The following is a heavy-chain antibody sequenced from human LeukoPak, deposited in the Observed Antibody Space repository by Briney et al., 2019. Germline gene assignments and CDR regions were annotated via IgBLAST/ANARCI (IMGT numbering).Heavy chain of an antibody. J-gene: IGHJ4*02. CDR3: ARVHSFGSSFDY. V-gene: IGHV3-21*01. D-gene: IGHD5-18*01. Sequence: GGSLRLSCAASGFAFSTYSTNWVRQAPGKGLEWVSSISSTSTYIHYADSLKGRLTISRDNAKNSLYLQMNSLRAEDTAVYYCARVHSFGSSFDYWGQGTLVTVSS. CDR1: GFAFSTYS. CDR2: ISSTSTYI.